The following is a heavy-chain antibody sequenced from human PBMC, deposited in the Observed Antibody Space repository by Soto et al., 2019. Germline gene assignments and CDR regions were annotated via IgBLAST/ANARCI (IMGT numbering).Heavy chain of an antibody. CDR2: VYPSDSDT. V-gene: IGHV5-51*01. CDR1: GYSFTSYW. J-gene: IGHJ6*02. D-gene: IGHD1-26*01. Sequence: GESLKISCKGSGYSFTSYWIGWVRQMPGKGLEWMGIVYPSDSDTRYSPSFQGQVSISADKSISTAYLQWSSLKASYTSMYYCAGWSSTEYRHYGMDVWGQGTTVTVSS. CDR3: AGWSSTEYRHYGMDV.